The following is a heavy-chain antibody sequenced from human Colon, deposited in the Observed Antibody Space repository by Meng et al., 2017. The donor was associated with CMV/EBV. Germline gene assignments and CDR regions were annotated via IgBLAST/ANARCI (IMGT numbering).Heavy chain of an antibody. CDR1: GHTFTDYY. CDR3: VRDTSGWSLPY. V-gene: IGHV1-2*05. J-gene: IGHJ4*02. D-gene: IGHD6-19*01. Sequence: QGQLGRSGAEVTKPGAGVEGYCKASGHTFTDYYIHWVRQAPGQGLEWMGRINPNSGDTNYAQKFQGRVTLTRETSISTAYMELSRLKSDDMDVYYCVRDTSGWSLPYWGQGILVTVSS. CDR2: INPNSGDT.